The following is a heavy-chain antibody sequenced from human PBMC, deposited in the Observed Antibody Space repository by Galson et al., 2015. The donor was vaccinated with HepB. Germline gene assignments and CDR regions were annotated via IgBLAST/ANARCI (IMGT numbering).Heavy chain of an antibody. D-gene: IGHD3-10*01. J-gene: IGHJ6*02. V-gene: IGHV3-30*02. CDR2: IRHDGSNT. CDR1: GFTFSNYG. CDR3: AKDLTSLHPIYYYGMDV. Sequence: SLRLSCAASGFTFSNYGTHWVRQAPGKGLEWVAFIRHDGSNTYYGDSVKGRFTISRDSSKNTLYLQMNSLRTEDTAVYFCAKDLTSLHPIYYYGMDVWGHGTTVTVTS.